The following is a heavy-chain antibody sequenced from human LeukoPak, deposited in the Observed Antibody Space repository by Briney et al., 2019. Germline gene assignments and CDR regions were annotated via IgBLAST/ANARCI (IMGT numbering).Heavy chain of an antibody. Sequence: GGSLRLSCAASGFTFSNYWMLWVRQAPGKGLEWVSRVKSDGSITTYADSVKGRFTISRDNAKNTLYLQLNSLRDEDTAVYYCARPLSTATGNRYLYGMDVWGQGTTVTVSS. D-gene: IGHD1-26*01. V-gene: IGHV3-74*01. CDR1: GFTFSNYW. CDR2: VKSDGSIT. CDR3: ARPLSTATGNRYLYGMDV. J-gene: IGHJ6*02.